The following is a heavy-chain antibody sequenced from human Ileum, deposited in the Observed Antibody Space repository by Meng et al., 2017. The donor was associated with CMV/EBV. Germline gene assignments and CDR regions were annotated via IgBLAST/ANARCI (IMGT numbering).Heavy chain of an antibody. CDR3: AKDSRGYIYLNHF. CDR2: ITYTGGTT. V-gene: IGHV3-23*01. CDR1: GFNFNTFA. Sequence: GESLKISCATSGFNFNTFAMSWLRQAPGKGLEWVSSITYTGGTTYYADSVKGRFTISRDNSKNTLYLQMHSLRAEDTALYYCAKDSRGYIYLNHFWGQGTLVTVSS. D-gene: IGHD5-18*01. J-gene: IGHJ4*02.